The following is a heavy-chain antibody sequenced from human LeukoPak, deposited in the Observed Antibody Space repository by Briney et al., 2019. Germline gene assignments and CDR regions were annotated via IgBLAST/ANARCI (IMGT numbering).Heavy chain of an antibody. CDR2: ISGSGGST. CDR1: GFTFSSYA. D-gene: IGHD3-3*01. CDR3: AKDHGVLRFLEWPDQ. J-gene: IGHJ4*02. Sequence: GGSLRLSCAASGFTFSSYAMHWVRQAPGKGLEWVSAISGSGGSTYYADSVKGRFTISRDNSKNTLYLQMNSLRAEDTAVYYCAKDHGVLRFLEWPDQWGQGTLVTVSS. V-gene: IGHV3-23*01.